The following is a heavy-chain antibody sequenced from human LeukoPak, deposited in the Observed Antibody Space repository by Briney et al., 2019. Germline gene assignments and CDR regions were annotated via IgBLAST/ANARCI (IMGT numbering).Heavy chain of an antibody. CDR3: ARESEGGWVDD. J-gene: IGHJ4*02. CDR1: GFTFSSYD. CDR2: ISSSGSTI. Sequence: GGSLRLSCAASGFTFSSYDMNWVRQAPGKGLEWVSYISSSGSTIYYADSVKGRFTISRDNAKNSLYLQMNSLRAEDTAVYYCARESEGGWVDDWGQGTLVTVSS. D-gene: IGHD2-15*01. V-gene: IGHV3-48*03.